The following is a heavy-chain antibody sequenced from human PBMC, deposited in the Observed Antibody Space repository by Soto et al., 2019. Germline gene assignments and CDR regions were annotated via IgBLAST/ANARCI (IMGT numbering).Heavy chain of an antibody. CDR1: STSVGDPY. J-gene: IGHJ6*02. CDR3: ARGKPSGYRFGPRNFFYYGLDV. D-gene: IGHD5-18*01. Sequence: PSETLSLTCAVFSTSVGDPYWAWLSQYPDKGLEWRVEVLTSRSTECNRSLNTRLTLSLDTCKNQFSLKGASVTAADTAVYFCARGKPSGYRFGPRNFFYYGLDVWGPGTTVT. V-gene: IGHV4-34*01. CDR2: VLTSRST.